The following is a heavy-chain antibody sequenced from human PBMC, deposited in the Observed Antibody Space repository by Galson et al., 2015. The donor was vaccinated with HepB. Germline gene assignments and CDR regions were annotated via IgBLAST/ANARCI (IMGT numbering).Heavy chain of an antibody. V-gene: IGHV3-66*01. J-gene: IGHJ1*01. D-gene: IGHD6-13*01. CDR1: GFTVSSNY. CDR3: ARVRSSSWSSDFQH. CDR2: IYSGGST. Sequence: SLRLSCAASGFTVSSNYMSWVRQAPGKGLEWVSVIYSGGSTHYADSVKGRFTISRDNSKNTLYLQMNSLRAEDTAVYYCARVRSSSWSSDFQHWGQGTLVTVSS.